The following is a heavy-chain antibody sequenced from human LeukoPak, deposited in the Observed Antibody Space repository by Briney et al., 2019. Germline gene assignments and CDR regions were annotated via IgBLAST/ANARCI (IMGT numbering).Heavy chain of an antibody. V-gene: IGHV3-23*01. Sequence: GGSLRLSCAASGFTFNTYTMNWVRLAPGKGLEWVSLITGNGVSTYYADSVKGRFTISRDNSKNTLYLQMNSLRAEDTAVYYCAKGLHSSSWYSDSWGQGTLVTVSS. CDR2: ITGNGVST. J-gene: IGHJ4*02. D-gene: IGHD6-13*01. CDR1: GFTFNTYT. CDR3: AKGLHSSSWYSDS.